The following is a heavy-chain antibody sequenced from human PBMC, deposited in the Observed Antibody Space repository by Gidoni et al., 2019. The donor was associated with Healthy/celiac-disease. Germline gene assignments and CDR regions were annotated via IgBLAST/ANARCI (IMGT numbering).Heavy chain of an antibody. D-gene: IGHD6-13*01. CDR3: ARESAGSWYGNWFDP. CDR1: GGSISSSSYY. V-gene: IGHV4-39*02. CDR2: IYYSGST. J-gene: IGHJ5*02. Sequence: QLQLQESGPGLVTPSETLSLTCTVSGGSISSSSYYWGWIRQPPGKGLEWIGSIYYSGSTYYNPSLKSRVTISVDTSKNQFSLKLSSVTAADTAVYYCARESAGSWYGNWFDPWGQGTLVTVSS.